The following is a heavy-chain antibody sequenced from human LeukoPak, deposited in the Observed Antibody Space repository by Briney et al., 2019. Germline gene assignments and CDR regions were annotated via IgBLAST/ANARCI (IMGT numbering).Heavy chain of an antibody. V-gene: IGHV3-33*06. CDR2: IWYDGSNK. D-gene: IGHD1-26*01. CDR1: GFTFSSYG. J-gene: IGHJ4*02. Sequence: PGRSLTLSCAASGFTFSSYGMHWVRQAPGKGLEGVAVIWYDGSNKYYADSVKGRFTISRDNSKNTQYLQMNSLRAEDTAVYYCAKDRSGGSYYFDYWGQGTLVTVSS. CDR3: AKDRSGGSYYFDY.